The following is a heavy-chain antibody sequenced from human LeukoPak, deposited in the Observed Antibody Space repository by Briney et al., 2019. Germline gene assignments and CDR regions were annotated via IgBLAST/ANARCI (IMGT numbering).Heavy chain of an antibody. J-gene: IGHJ4*02. CDR2: ISGSGGST. D-gene: IGHD2-2*01. V-gene: IGHV3-23*01. Sequence: GGSLRLSCAASGFTFSSYAMSWVRQAPGKGLEWVSAISGSGGSTYYADSVKGRFTISRDNSKNTLYLQMNSLRAEDTAVYYCATVVVPAADGTAMDYWGQGTLVTVSS. CDR3: ATVVVPAADGTAMDY. CDR1: GFTFSSYA.